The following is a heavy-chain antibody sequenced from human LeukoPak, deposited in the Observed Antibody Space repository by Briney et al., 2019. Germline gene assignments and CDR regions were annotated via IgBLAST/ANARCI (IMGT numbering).Heavy chain of an antibody. D-gene: IGHD2-2*01. J-gene: IGHJ6*04. CDR3: ARGPAAMIGEDYYGMDV. CDR2: INHSGST. Sequence: SEPLSLTCAAYGGSFSGYYWSWIRQPPGKGLEWIGEINHSGSTNYNPSLKSRVTISVDTSKNQFSLKLSSVTAADTAVYYCARGPAAMIGEDYYGMDVWGKGTTVTVSS. V-gene: IGHV4-34*01. CDR1: GGSFSGYY.